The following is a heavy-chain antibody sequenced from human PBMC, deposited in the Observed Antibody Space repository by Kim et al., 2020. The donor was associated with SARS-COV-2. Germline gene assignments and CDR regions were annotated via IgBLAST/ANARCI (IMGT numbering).Heavy chain of an antibody. J-gene: IGHJ4*02. CDR3: ARARGKGVYAAYYFDY. V-gene: IGHV1-18*04. CDR1: GYTFTSYG. D-gene: IGHD2-8*01. Sequence: ASVKVSCKASGYTFTSYGISWVRQAPGQGLEWMGWISAYNGNTNYAQKLQGRVTMTTDTSTSTAYMELRSLRSDDTAVYYCARARGKGVYAAYYFDYWGQGTLVTVSS. CDR2: ISAYNGNT.